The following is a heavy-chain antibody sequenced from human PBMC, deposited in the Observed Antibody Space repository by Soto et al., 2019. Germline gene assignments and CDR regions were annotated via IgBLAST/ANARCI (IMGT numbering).Heavy chain of an antibody. D-gene: IGHD5-12*01. CDR3: AREVTVASYSFDF. CDR1: GGTFNNYA. V-gene: IGHV1-69*01. CDR2: IIPIFNSA. J-gene: IGHJ4*02. Sequence: QVQLVQSGAEVKRPGSSVKVSCKASGGTFNNYALSWVRQAPGQGLEWVGGIIPIFNSANYAQKFQGRVTITADDSTSTAYVELRRLRPDDRAVYYCAREVTVASYSFDFWGQGTLVTVSS.